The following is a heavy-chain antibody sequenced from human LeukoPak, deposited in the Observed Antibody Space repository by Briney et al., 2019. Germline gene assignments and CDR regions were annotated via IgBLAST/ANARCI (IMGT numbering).Heavy chain of an antibody. Sequence: GGALRLSCAASGFTFSNYWMSWGRQAPGKGLEWVAHIKQDGSEKYYVDSVKGRSTISRDNAKNSLYLQMNSLRGEDTAVYYCARLADYWGQGILVTVSS. CDR2: IKQDGSEK. CDR3: ARLADY. V-gene: IGHV3-7*03. J-gene: IGHJ4*02. CDR1: GFTFSNYW.